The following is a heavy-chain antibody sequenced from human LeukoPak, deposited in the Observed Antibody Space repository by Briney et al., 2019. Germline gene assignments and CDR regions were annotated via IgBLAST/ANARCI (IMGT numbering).Heavy chain of an antibody. CDR2: ISYDGSNK. V-gene: IGHV3-30*03. CDR1: GFTFSNYG. J-gene: IGHJ3*02. Sequence: PGRSLRLSCAASGFTFSNYGIHWVRQAPGKGLELVAVISYDGSNKFYVDSVKGRFTISRDNSKNTLYLQMNSLRADDTAVYYCVTDSGYNTFDIWGQGTMVTVSS. D-gene: IGHD5-12*01. CDR3: VTDSGYNTFDI.